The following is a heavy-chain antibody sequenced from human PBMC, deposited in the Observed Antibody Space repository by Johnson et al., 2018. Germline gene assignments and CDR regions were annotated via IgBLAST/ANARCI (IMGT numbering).Heavy chain of an antibody. CDR1: GFTFSNYG. V-gene: IGHV3-30*03. J-gene: IGHJ6*02. D-gene: IGHD3-3*01. CDR3: VSEMWIIRANYYQYGMDV. Sequence: VQLLESGGGVVQXGRSLRLSCAASGFTFSNYGMHWVRQAPGSKGLEWVAVISSDGSTKYYEDSVKGRFTISRDNSKNTLYLLMNSLRAEDTAVYYCVSEMWIIRANYYQYGMDVWGQGTTVTVSS. CDR2: ISSDGSTK.